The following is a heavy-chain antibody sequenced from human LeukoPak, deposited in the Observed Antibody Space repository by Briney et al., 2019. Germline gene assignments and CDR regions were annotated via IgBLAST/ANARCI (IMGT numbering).Heavy chain of an antibody. D-gene: IGHD3-3*01. CDR2: IYSGGST. V-gene: IGHV3-53*01. CDR3: ASPVYYDFWSGYLF. CDR1: GFTVSSNY. J-gene: IGHJ4*02. Sequence: GGSLRLSCAASGFTVSSNYMSWVRQAPGKGLEWVSVIYSGGSTYCADSVKGRFTTSRDNSKNTLYLQMNSLRAEDTAVYYCASPVYYDFWSGYLFWGQGTLVTVSS.